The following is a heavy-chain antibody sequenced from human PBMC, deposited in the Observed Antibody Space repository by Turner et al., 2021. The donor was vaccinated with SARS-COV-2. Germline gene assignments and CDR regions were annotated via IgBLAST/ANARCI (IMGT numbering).Heavy chain of an antibody. V-gene: IGHV1-24*01. CDR2: FGPEDGET. J-gene: IGHJ4*02. CDR3: ATGYAYCGGDCSIHY. CDR1: GYTLIELS. Sequence: QVQLVQSGAEVKKPGASVKVSCKVSGYTLIELSMHWVRQAPGKGLEWMGGFGPEDGETIYAQKFQDRVTMTEDTSTDTAYMELSSLRSEDTAVYYCATGYAYCGGDCSIHYWGQGTLVTVSS. D-gene: IGHD2-21*02.